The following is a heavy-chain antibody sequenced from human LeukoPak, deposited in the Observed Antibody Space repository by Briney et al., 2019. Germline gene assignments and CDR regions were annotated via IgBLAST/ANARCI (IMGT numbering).Heavy chain of an antibody. D-gene: IGHD6-25*01. CDR1: GFTFSSYA. CDR2: ISSDGRDK. Sequence: GGSLRLSCAAAGFTFSSYAIHWVRQAPGKGLEWVAVISSDGRDKHHADSVKGRFTISRDNSKNTLYLQTNSLRAEDTAVYYCARDLRRIAAYYFDYWGQGTLVTVSS. J-gene: IGHJ4*02. CDR3: ARDLRRIAAYYFDY. V-gene: IGHV3-30*03.